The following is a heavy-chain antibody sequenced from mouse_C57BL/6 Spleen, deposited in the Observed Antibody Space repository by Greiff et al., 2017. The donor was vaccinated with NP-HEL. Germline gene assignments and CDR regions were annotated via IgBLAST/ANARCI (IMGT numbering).Heavy chain of an antibody. CDR3: SRGRELRQGYYYAMDC. D-gene: IGHD2-4*01. CDR2: ISTGGGT. J-gene: IGHJ4*01. CDR1: GFSLTSYA. V-gene: IGHV2-9-1*01. Sequence: VQLQESGPGLVAPSQSLSITCTVSGFSLTSYAISWVRQPPGKGLEWLGVISTGGGTNYYSALISRLIISKDNSKSRVFLQMNSLPTDDTARYYCSRGRELRQGYYYAMDCWGQGTSVTVSS.